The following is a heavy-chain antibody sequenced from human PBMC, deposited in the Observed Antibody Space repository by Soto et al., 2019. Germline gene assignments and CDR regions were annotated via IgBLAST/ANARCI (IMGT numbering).Heavy chain of an antibody. CDR3: AIQKNGSSAPLDH. V-gene: IGHV3-23*01. J-gene: IGHJ5*02. Sequence: GGSLRLSCAASGFTFNTYAVTWVRQAPGKGLEWVSITRGSGGATDYADSVKGRFAISRDNSKNTLYLQMNSLRAEDTAVYFCAIQKNGSSAPLDHWGKGILVTVSS. D-gene: IGHD2-8*01. CDR1: GFTFNTYA. CDR2: TRGSGGAT.